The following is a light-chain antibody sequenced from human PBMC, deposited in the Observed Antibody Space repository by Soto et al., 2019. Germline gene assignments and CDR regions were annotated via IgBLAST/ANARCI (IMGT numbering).Light chain of an antibody. CDR2: GNS. V-gene: IGLV1-40*01. CDR3: QSYDSSLGRV. J-gene: IGLJ2*01. CDR1: SSNIGAGYD. Sequence: HSVLTQPPSVSGAPGQRVTISCTGSSSNIGAGYDVHWYQQLPGTAPKLLIYGNSNRPSGVPDRVSGSKSGTSASLAITGLQAEDEADYYCQSYDSSLGRVFGGGTKLTVL.